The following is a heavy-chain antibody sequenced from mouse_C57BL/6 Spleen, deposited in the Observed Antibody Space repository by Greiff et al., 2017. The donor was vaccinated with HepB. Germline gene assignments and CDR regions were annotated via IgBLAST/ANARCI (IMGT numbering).Heavy chain of an antibody. V-gene: IGHV1-61*01. CDR1: GYTFTSYW. Sequence: QVQLQQPGAELVRPGSSVKLSCKASGYTFTSYWMDWVKQRPGQGLEWIGNIYPSDSETHYNQKFKDKATLTVDKSSSTAYMQLSSLTSEDSAVYSCARDWDYFDYWGQGTTLTVSS. CDR2: IYPSDSET. J-gene: IGHJ2*01. CDR3: ARDWDYFDY. D-gene: IGHD4-1*01.